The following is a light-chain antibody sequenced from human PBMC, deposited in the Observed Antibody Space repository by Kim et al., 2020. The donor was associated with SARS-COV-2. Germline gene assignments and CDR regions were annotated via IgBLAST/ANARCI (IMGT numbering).Light chain of an antibody. V-gene: IGLV2-14*03. Sequence: QSVLTQPASVSGSPGQSITISCTGTSSDIGGYNYVSWYQHHPGKAPKLMISDVSTRPSGVSNRFSGSKSGNTASLTISGLQAEDEADYYCSSYASGTTFVFGTGTKVTVL. CDR2: DVS. CDR3: SSYASGTTFV. J-gene: IGLJ1*01. CDR1: SSDIGGYNY.